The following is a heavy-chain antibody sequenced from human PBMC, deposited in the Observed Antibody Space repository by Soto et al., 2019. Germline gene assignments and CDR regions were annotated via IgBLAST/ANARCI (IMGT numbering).Heavy chain of an antibody. V-gene: IGHV4-39*01. J-gene: IGHJ5*02. Sequence: QLQLQESGPGLVKPSETLSLTCSVSGGSISSSLYFWGWIRQPPGKGLEWIGSIYYSGSTYYNPSLKRRVTVSVDTSKNQFSLKLGSVTAADTALYHCARHPSGLWFDPWGQGTLVTVSS. CDR1: GGSISSSLYF. CDR2: IYYSGST. D-gene: IGHD6-19*01. CDR3: ARHPSGLWFDP.